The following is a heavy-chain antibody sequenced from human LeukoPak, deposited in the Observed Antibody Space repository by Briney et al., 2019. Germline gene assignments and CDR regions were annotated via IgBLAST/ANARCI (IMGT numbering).Heavy chain of an antibody. CDR3: ARDPNGNWWFDR. D-gene: IGHD1-1*01. CDR1: GFTFSSYW. J-gene: IGHJ5*02. CDR2: INIDGGTT. V-gene: IGHV3-74*01. Sequence: HPGGSLRLSCAASGFTFSSYWMHWVRQAPGKGLVWVSRINIDGGTTTYVDSVKGRFTISRDNAKNMLYLQMNSLRAEDTAVYYCARDPNGNWWFDRWGQGTLVTVSS.